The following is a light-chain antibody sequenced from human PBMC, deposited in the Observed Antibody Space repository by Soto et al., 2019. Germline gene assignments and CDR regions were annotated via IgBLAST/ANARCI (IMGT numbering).Light chain of an antibody. CDR3: QEYGSSRT. Sequence: EDVLTQSPGTLSLSPGERATLSCRASQSVSGTYLAWYQQKPDQAPRLLIYGASSRATGIPDRFSGSGSGTDFTLTISSLEPDDFAVYYCQEYGSSRTFGQGTKVEIK. V-gene: IGKV3-20*01. CDR1: QSVSGTY. CDR2: GAS. J-gene: IGKJ1*01.